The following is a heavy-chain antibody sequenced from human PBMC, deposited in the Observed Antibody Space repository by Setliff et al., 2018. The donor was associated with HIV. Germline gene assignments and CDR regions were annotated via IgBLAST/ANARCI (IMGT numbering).Heavy chain of an antibody. CDR2: IAGGGHP. D-gene: IGHD2-15*01. CDR1: GFTFSTYS. CDR3: AKDTGGSLDY. V-gene: IGHV3-21*01. J-gene: IGHJ4*02. Sequence: PGGSLRLSCAASGFTFSTYSMVWVRQAPGKGLEWVSSIAGGGHPYYADTVKGRFTISRDNAKNSLYLQMNSLRAEDTAVYYCAKDTGGSLDYWGQGTLVTVSS.